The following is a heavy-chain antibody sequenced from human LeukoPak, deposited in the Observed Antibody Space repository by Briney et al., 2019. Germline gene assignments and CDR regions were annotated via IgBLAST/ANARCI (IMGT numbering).Heavy chain of an antibody. J-gene: IGHJ4*02. CDR3: AKGKISAADAIDS. Sequence: GGSLRLSCAASGFTFSTYWMQWVRHAPGKGLVWVSHIHCTGRSTSYAHSVKRRFTLSRHNAKNTLYLQMNSLRADDTAVYYCAKGKISAADAIDSWGQGTLVTVSS. D-gene: IGHD6-13*01. CDR1: GFTFSTYW. V-gene: IGHV3-74*01. CDR2: IHCTGRST.